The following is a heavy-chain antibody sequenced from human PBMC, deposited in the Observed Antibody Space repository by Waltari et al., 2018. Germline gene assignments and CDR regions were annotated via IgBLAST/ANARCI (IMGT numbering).Heavy chain of an antibody. CDR2: IPGSGGST. CDR3: AALASVSGNDY. J-gene: IGHJ4*02. Sequence: EVQLLGSGGGLVQLWGSLRPSCVASGFTFSSYAIRWVRQAPGKGLQWVTTIPGSGGSTYYADSVKGRFTISRDNSMNTLFVQMNSLGAEDTAVYYCAALASVSGNDYWGQGTLVTVSS. CDR1: GFTFSSYA. D-gene: IGHD3-10*01. V-gene: IGHV3-23*01.